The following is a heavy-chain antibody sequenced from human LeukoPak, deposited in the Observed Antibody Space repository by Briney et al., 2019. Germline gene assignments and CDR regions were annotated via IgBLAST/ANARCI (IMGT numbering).Heavy chain of an antibody. CDR1: GFSFVNNA. J-gene: IGHJ4*02. CDR3: AKYINVPGTQLLGDY. CDR2: ICASGRCT. V-gene: IGHV3-23*01. Sequence: GGSLRLSCAASGFSFVNNAMVWVRQAPGKGLEWVSGICASGRCTFYAAPVRGRFTASRDNFKNSLYLQMNNLRAEDTAVYYCAKYINVPGTQLLGDYWGQGALVTVSS. D-gene: IGHD1-1*01.